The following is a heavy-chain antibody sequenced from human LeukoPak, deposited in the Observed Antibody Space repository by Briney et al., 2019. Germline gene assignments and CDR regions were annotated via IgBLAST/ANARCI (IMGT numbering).Heavy chain of an antibody. CDR3: ARNDRANRV. V-gene: IGHV3-21*01. Sequence: GGSLRLSCAASGFNFSNYDMHWARQAPGKGLEWVSSISSISGYFFYSDSVKGRFTISRDNAKSSVYLQMNSLRAHDTAVYYCARNDRANRVWGPGTLVTVSS. CDR1: GFNFSNYD. J-gene: IGHJ4*02. D-gene: IGHD3-22*01. CDR2: ISSISGYF.